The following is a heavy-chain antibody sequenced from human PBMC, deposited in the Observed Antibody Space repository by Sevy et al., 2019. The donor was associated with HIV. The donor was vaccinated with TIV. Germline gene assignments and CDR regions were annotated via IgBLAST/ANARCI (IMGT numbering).Heavy chain of an antibody. CDR1: EFIFDDYA. J-gene: IGHJ4*02. Sequence: GGSLRLSCAASEFIFDDYAMHWVRQVPGRGVQWVSGISWNSGAIDYADSVKGRFTMSRDNAKNSLYLQMNNLRLEDTALYYCAKDRGYSYSSIDFWGQGTLVTVSS. V-gene: IGHV3-9*01. CDR2: ISWNSGAI. D-gene: IGHD5-18*01. CDR3: AKDRGYSYSSIDF.